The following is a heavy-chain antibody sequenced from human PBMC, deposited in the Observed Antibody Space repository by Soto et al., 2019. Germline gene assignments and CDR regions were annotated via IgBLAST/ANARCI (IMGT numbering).Heavy chain of an antibody. Sequence: QVQLQESGPGLVKPSETLSLTCTVSGGSIDSYYWSWIRQPPGKGLEWIGYIYYSGSTNYNPSLKSRVTISVDTSKNRFSLKLNSVTAADTAVYYCARDSRLGFPDYWGQGTLVTVSS. D-gene: IGHD3-16*01. J-gene: IGHJ4*02. V-gene: IGHV4-59*01. CDR2: IYYSGST. CDR1: GGSIDSYY. CDR3: ARDSRLGFPDY.